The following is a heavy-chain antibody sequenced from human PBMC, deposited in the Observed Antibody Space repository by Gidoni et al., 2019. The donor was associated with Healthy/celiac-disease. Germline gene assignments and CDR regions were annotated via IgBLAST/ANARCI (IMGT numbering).Heavy chain of an antibody. Sequence: QVQLQESGPGLVKPSQTLSLTCTVSGGSISSGSYHWSWIRQPAGKGLEWIGRIYTRGSTNYNPSLKSRVTMSVDTSKNQFSLKLSSVTAADTAVYYCARYYCSGGSCYGAWDVWGQGTTVTVSS. D-gene: IGHD2-15*01. CDR1: GGSISSGSYH. V-gene: IGHV4-61*02. CDR2: IYTRGST. J-gene: IGHJ6*02. CDR3: ARYYCSGGSCYGAWDV.